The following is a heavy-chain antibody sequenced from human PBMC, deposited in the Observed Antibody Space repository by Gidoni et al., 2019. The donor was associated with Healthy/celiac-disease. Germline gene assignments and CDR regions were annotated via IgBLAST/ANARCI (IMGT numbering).Heavy chain of an antibody. CDR2: IYHSGST. D-gene: IGHD2-2*01. Sequence: QLQLQESGPGLVKPSQNLSLTCAVSGGSICSGGYSWSWIRQPPGKGLEWIGYIYHSGSTYYNPSLKSRVTISVDRSKNQFSLKLSSVTAADTAVYYCARGDCSSTSCYAWYFDLWGRGTLVTVSS. CDR3: ARGDCSSTSCYAWYFDL. J-gene: IGHJ2*01. CDR1: GGSICSGGYS. V-gene: IGHV4-30-2*01.